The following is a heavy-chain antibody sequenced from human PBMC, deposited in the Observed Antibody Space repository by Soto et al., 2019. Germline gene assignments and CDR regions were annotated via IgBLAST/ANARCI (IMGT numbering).Heavy chain of an antibody. Sequence: QLQLVESGGGLVKPGGSLRVSCAASGVTFGDYHMNWIRQAPGRGLEWVSYISASTRFTNYAASVKGRFTISRDNAQNALFLQMNSLRVEDTAVYYCARDRGGYGPPDVWGQGTTVTVSS. V-gene: IGHV3-11*06. CDR3: ARDRGGYGPPDV. CDR1: GVTFGDYH. D-gene: IGHD3-10*01. CDR2: ISASTRFT. J-gene: IGHJ6*02.